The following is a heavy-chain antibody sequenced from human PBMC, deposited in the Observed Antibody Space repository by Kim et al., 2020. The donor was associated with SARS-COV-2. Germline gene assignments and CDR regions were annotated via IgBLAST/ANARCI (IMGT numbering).Heavy chain of an antibody. D-gene: IGHD3-22*01. CDR2: ISYDGSNK. CDR1: GFTFSSYG. V-gene: IGHV3-30*03. Sequence: GGSLRLSCAASGFTFSSYGMHWVRQAPGKGLEWVAVISYDGSNKYYADSVKGRFTISRDNSKNTLYLQMNSLRAEDTAVYYCARAIRINYYDSSGPGGWFDPWGQGTLVTVSS. CDR3: ARAIRINYYDSSGPGGWFDP. J-gene: IGHJ5*01.